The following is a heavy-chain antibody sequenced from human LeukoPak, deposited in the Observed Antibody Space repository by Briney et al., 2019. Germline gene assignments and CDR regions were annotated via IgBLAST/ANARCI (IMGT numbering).Heavy chain of an antibody. Sequence: PSETLSLICGVYGGSFCGYYWSWIRQPPGEGLEWVGEINHSGSTNYNPSLKSRVTISVDTSKNQFSLKLSTVTAADTAVYYCASAHPSGYYYGSGSYYGMDVWGQGTTVTVSS. D-gene: IGHD3-10*01. CDR2: INHSGST. J-gene: IGHJ6*02. CDR1: GGSFCGYY. V-gene: IGHV4-34*01. CDR3: ASAHPSGYYYGSGSYYGMDV.